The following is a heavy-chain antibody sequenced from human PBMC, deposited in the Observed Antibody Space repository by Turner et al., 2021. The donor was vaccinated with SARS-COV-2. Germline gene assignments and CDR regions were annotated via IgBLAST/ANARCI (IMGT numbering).Heavy chain of an antibody. CDR2: ISYDGSEK. CDR1: GFTFSHYA. V-gene: IGHV3-30*18. CDR3: AKGPFFDY. Sequence: QVQLVESGGGVFQPGRSLRLSCAASGFTFSHYAIHWVRQSPGKGLEWVAVISYDGSEKFYADSVKGRFTISRDNSKNTLYLQMNSLRPEETAVYYCAKGPFFDYWGQGTLVTVSS. J-gene: IGHJ4*02.